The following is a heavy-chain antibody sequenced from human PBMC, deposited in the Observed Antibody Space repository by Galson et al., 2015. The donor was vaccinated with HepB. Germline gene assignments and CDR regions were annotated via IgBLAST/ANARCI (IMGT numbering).Heavy chain of an antibody. D-gene: IGHD3-10*01. CDR2: ISSGGTTI. CDR1: GFTFSNYE. V-gene: IGHV3-48*03. J-gene: IGHJ4*02. Sequence: SLRLSCAASGFTFSNYEMSWVRQAPGKGLEWISYISSGGTTIYYADSVKGRFSISRDNAENSLYLQMNSLRAEDTAVYYCASISYASETYWGQGTLVTVSS. CDR3: ASISYASETY.